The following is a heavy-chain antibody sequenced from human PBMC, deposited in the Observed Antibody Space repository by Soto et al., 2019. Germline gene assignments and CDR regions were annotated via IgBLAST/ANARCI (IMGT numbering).Heavy chain of an antibody. D-gene: IGHD4-4*01. CDR2: ISYDGSNK. J-gene: IGHJ2*01. CDR1: GFTFSSYA. CDR3: AGLLWRDDYNWGYLGL. V-gene: IGHV3-30-3*01. Sequence: QVQLVESGGGVVQPGRSLRLSCAASGFTFSSYAMHWVRQAPGKGLEWVAVISYDGSNKYYADSVKGRFTISRDNSKNARDLQMSSLRAEDTAVYYCAGLLWRDDYNWGYLGLGGRGTLVTVSS.